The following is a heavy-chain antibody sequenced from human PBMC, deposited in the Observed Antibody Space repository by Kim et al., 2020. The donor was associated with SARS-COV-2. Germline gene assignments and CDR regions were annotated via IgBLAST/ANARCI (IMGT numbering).Heavy chain of an antibody. CDR3: ARDKDWDCGGDCYPGY. D-gene: IGHD2-21*02. Sequence: ASVKVSCKASGYTFTSYYMHWVRQAPGQGLEWMGIINPSGGSTSYAQKFQGRVTMTRDTSTSTVYMELSSLRSEDTAVYYCARDKDWDCGGDCYPGYWGQGTLVTVSS. CDR2: INPSGGST. J-gene: IGHJ4*02. CDR1: GYTFTSYY. V-gene: IGHV1-46*01.